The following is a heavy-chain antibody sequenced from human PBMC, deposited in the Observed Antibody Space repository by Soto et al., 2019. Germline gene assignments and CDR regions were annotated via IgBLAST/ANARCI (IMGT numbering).Heavy chain of an antibody. CDR2: INHSGST. J-gene: IGHJ4*02. CDR1: GGSFSGYY. D-gene: IGHD6-13*01. CDR3: AREKPYSSSWYHDY. V-gene: IGHV4-34*01. Sequence: SETLSLTCAVYGGSFSGYYWSWIRQPPGKGLEWIGEINHSGSTNYNPSLKSRVTISVDTSKNQFSLKLSSVTAADTAVYYCAREKPYSSSWYHDYWGQGTLVTVSS.